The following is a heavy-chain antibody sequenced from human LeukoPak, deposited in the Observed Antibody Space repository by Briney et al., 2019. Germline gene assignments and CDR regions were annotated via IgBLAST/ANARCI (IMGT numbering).Heavy chain of an antibody. Sequence: PSETLSLTCTVSGGSISSYYWSWIRQPPGKGLEWIGYIYYSGSTNYNPSLESRVTISVDTSKNQFSLKLSSVTAADTAVYYCARTYYYDSSGYPYFDYWGQGTLVTVSS. J-gene: IGHJ4*02. CDR3: ARTYYYDSSGYPYFDY. CDR1: GGSISSYY. D-gene: IGHD3-22*01. V-gene: IGHV4-59*01. CDR2: IYYSGST.